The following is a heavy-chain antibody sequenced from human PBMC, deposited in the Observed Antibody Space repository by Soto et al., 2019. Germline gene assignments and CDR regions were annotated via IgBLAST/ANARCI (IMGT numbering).Heavy chain of an antibody. J-gene: IGHJ6*02. Sequence: GGSLRLSCATSGFTFNTYGMHWVRQAPGKGLEWVAIIWYDGSNKYYADSVKGRFTIPRDNSKNSLSLQMNGLRAEDTALYYCARSDCTGAYCYSWPFNYGVDVWGQGTPVTVSS. CDR2: IWYDGSNK. CDR3: ARSDCTGAYCYSWPFNYGVDV. CDR1: GFTFNTYG. V-gene: IGHV3-33*08. D-gene: IGHD2-21*02.